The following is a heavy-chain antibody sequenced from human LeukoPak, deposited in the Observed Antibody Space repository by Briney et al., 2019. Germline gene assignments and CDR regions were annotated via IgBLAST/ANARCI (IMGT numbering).Heavy chain of an antibody. CDR1: GGSISSGGYS. CDR3: ARRGYFDWSVDY. D-gene: IGHD3-9*01. V-gene: IGHV4-39*01. Sequence: SETLSLTCAVSGGSISSGGYSWSWIRQPPGKGLEWIGSIYYSGSTYYNPSLKSRVTISVDTSKNQFSLKLSSVTAADTAVYYCARRGYFDWSVDYWGQGTLVTVSS. J-gene: IGHJ4*02. CDR2: IYYSGST.